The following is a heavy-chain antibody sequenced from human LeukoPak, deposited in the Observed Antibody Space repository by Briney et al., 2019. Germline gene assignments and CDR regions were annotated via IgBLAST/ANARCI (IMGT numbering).Heavy chain of an antibody. J-gene: IGHJ4*02. CDR1: GGSISSGGYY. Sequence: PSETLSLTCTVSGGSISSGGYYWSWIRQHPGKGLEWIGYIYYSGSTYDNPALKSRVTISVDTSKNQFSLKLSSVTAADTAVYYCARSHGASIVVPHPFDYWGQGTLVTVSS. CDR2: IYYSGST. V-gene: IGHV4-31*03. CDR3: ARSHGASIVVPHPFDY. D-gene: IGHD2-2*01.